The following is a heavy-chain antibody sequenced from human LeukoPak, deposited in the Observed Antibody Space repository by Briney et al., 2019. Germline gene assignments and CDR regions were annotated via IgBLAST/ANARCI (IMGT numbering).Heavy chain of an antibody. Sequence: SETLSLTCTVSGGSISSGGYYWSWIRQHPGKGLEWIGYIYYSGSTYYNPSLKSRVTISVDTSKNQFSLKLSSVTAADTAVYYWAGDTMVWGVISRGGGFDPWGQGTLVTVSS. CDR2: IYYSGST. D-gene: IGHD3-10*01. CDR3: AGDTMVWGVISRGGGFDP. J-gene: IGHJ5*02. V-gene: IGHV4-31*03. CDR1: GGSISSGGYY.